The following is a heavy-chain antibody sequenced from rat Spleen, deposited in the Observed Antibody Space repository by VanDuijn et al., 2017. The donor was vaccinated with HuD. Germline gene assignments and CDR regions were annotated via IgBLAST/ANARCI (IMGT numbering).Heavy chain of an antibody. V-gene: IGHV5-46*01. CDR2: ISPSGGGT. Sequence: EVQLVESGGGLVQPGGSMKLSCAASGFTFSSFPMAWVRQAPTKGLEWVATISPSGGGTYYRDSVKGRFTLSRDNAEKTQYLQMDSLKSEDTATYYCVRQGYYYSTYIFYFDYWGQGVMVTVSS. J-gene: IGHJ2*01. CDR1: GFTFSSFP. D-gene: IGHD1-2*01. CDR3: VRQGYYYSTYIFYFDY.